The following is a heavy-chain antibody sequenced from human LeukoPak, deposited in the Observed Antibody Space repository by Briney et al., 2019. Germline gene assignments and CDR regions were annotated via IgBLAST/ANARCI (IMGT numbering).Heavy chain of an antibody. V-gene: IGHV4-39*07. D-gene: IGHD1-26*01. CDR1: GVSISSNSYY. CDR2: IYYSGST. J-gene: IGHJ4*02. CDR3: ARYRYSGSYYFDY. Sequence: SETLSLTCSVSGVSISSNSYYWGWIRQPPGKGLKWIGSIYYSGSTYYNPSLKSRVTISVDTSKNQFSLKLSSVTAADTAVYYCARYRYSGSYYFDYWGQGTLVTVSS.